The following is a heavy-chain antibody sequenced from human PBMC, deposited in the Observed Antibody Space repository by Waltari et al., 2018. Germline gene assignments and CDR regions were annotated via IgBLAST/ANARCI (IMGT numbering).Heavy chain of an antibody. D-gene: IGHD6-6*01. V-gene: IGHV4-38-2*01. Sequence: QVQLQESGPGLVKPSETLSLTCAVSCYSISSGYYWGWVWRPPGKGLEWIGSIYHSGSTDYNPSLKSRVTISVDTSKNQFSLKLSSVTAADTAVYYCARSWYSSSSYWFDPWGQGTLVTVSS. CDR2: IYHSGST. J-gene: IGHJ5*02. CDR3: ARSWYSSSSYWFDP. CDR1: CYSISSGYY.